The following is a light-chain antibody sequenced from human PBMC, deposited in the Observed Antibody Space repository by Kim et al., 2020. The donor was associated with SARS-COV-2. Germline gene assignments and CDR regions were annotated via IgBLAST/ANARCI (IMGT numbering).Light chain of an antibody. Sequence: PGQTASFTCSGDKLGDKYACWYQQKPGQSPVLVIYQDSKRPSGIPERFSGSNSGNTATLTISGTQAMDEADYYCQAWDSSTFYVFGTGTKVTVL. CDR2: QDS. V-gene: IGLV3-1*01. CDR1: KLGDKY. J-gene: IGLJ1*01. CDR3: QAWDSSTFYV.